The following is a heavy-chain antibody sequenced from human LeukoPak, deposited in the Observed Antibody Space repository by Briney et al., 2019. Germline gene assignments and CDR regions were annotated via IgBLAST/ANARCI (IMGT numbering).Heavy chain of an antibody. CDR2: INHRGST. D-gene: IGHD5-12*01. CDR1: GFTFSSYS. V-gene: IGHV4-34*01. J-gene: IGHJ6*03. CDR3: ARGYSGYDSGYFYYYMDV. Sequence: PGGSLRLSCAASGFTFSSYSMNWVRQPPGKGLEWIGEINHRGSTNYNPSLRSRVTISVDTSKNQFSLKLSSVTAADTAVYYCARGYSGYDSGYFYYYMDVWGKGTTVTISS.